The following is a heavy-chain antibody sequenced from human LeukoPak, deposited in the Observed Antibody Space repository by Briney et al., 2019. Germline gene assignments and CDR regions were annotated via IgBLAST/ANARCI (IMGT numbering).Heavy chain of an antibody. Sequence: SETLSLTCSVSGGSISSYYWSWTRQPPGKDLEWIGYIYYSGSTNYNPSLKSRVTISVDTSRNQFSLKLSSVTAADTAVYYCARHPEYYDILTGFRYYFDFWGQGTLVTVSS. D-gene: IGHD3-9*01. CDR1: GGSISSYY. V-gene: IGHV4-59*01. CDR3: ARHPEYYDILTGFRYYFDF. CDR2: IYYSGST. J-gene: IGHJ4*02.